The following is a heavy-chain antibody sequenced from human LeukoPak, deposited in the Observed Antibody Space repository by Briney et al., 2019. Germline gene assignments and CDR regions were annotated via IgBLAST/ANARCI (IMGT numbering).Heavy chain of an antibody. Sequence: ASVKVSCKASGYTFTSYAMNWVRQALGQGLEWMGWINTNTGNPTYAQGFTGRFVFSLDTSVSTAYLQISSLKAEDTAVYYCARDPNHYYDSSAYYGDYWGQGTLVTVSS. CDR2: INTNTGNP. CDR1: GYTFTSYA. D-gene: IGHD3-22*01. V-gene: IGHV7-4-1*02. J-gene: IGHJ4*02. CDR3: ARDPNHYYDSSAYYGDY.